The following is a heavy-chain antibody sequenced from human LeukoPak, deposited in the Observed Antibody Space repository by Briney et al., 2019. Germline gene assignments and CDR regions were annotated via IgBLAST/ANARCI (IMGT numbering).Heavy chain of an antibody. V-gene: IGHV4-38-2*02. Sequence: KSSETLSLTCTVSGYPINNAYYWVWIRQPPGRGLEWIGSLYHPDSTYYNPSLKSRVTLTADTSRNQFSLKLSFVTAAHTAVYYCARPYDSYFYYYVDLCRTGTTVTVSS. CDR3: ARPYDSYFYYYVDL. CDR2: LYHPDST. CDR1: GYPINNAYY. J-gene: IGHJ6*03.